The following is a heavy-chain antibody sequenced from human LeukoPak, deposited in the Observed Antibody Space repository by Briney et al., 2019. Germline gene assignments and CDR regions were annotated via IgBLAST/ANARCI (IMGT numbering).Heavy chain of an antibody. CDR1: GGTFSSYA. CDR2: IIPILGIA. J-gene: IGHJ4*02. CDR3: ARVEMTTIFSL. Sequence: ASVKVSCKASGGTFSSYAISGVRQAPGQGLEWMGRIIPILGIANYAQKFQGRVTITADKSTSTAYMELSSLRSEDTAVYYCARVEMTTIFSLWGQGTLVTVSS. V-gene: IGHV1-69*04. D-gene: IGHD5-24*01.